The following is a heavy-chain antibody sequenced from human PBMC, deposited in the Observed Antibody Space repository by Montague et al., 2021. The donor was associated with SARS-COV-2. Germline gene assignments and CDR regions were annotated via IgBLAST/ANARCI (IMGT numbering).Heavy chain of an antibody. CDR2: IWYDGSNK. V-gene: IGHV3-33*01. CDR1: GFIFSNYG. J-gene: IGHJ5*02. D-gene: IGHD2-15*01. Sequence: SLRLSCAASGFIFSNYGMNWVRQAPGKGLEWVAVIWYDGSNKYYADSMKGRFTISRDNSKKMLYLQMNSLRAEDTAVYFCARDARRYCSGGFCLNWFDPWGQGTQVTVSS. CDR3: ARDARRYCSGGFCLNWFDP.